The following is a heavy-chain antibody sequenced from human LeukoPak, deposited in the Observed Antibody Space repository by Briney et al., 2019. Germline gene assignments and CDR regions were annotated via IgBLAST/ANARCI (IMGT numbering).Heavy chain of an antibody. CDR2: ISSSGST. D-gene: IGHD6-13*01. J-gene: IGHJ3*02. CDR1: GDSISSGDYY. V-gene: IGHV4-61*02. CDR3: ARGRYSSSWYPHFDI. Sequence: PSQTLSLTCTVSGDSISSGDYYWSWIRQPAGKGLEWIGRISSSGSTNYNPSLKSRVTISVDTSKNQFSLKLSSVTAADTAVYYCARGRYSSSWYPHFDIWGQGTMVTVSS.